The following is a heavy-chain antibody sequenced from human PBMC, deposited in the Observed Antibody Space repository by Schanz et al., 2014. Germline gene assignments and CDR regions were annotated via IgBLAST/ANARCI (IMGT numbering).Heavy chain of an antibody. CDR1: GYTFTSYS. Sequence: QVQLVQSGAEVKKPGASVKVSCKASGYTFTSYSMHWVRQAPGQGLEWMGWINPVLNIATYAQKFQGRVTITADRSTSTAYMELSSLRSEDTAVYYCARGYGDSPTDFWGQGTLVTVSS. D-gene: IGHD4-17*01. CDR3: ARGYGDSPTDF. V-gene: IGHV1-69*09. CDR2: INPVLNIA. J-gene: IGHJ4*02.